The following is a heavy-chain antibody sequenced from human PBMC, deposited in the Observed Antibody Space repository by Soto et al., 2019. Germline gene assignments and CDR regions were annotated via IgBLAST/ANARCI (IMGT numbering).Heavy chain of an antibody. CDR1: GYTFTGYY. Sequence: ASVKVSCKASGYTFTGYYMHWVRQAPGQGLEWMGWINPNSGGTNYAQKFQGRVTMTRDTSISTAYMELSRLRSDDTAVYYCARDYYGSRSYFPDYWGQGTLVTVSS. CDR2: INPNSGGT. V-gene: IGHV1-2*02. CDR3: ARDYYGSRSYFPDY. D-gene: IGHD3-10*01. J-gene: IGHJ4*02.